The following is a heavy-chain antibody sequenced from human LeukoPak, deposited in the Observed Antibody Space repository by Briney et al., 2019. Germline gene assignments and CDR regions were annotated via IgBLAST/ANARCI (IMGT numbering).Heavy chain of an antibody. CDR2: IYPRGTST. CDR3: ARDNSIHERGWWFDP. D-gene: IGHD4-23*01. J-gene: IGHJ5*02. V-gene: IGHV1-46*01. CDR1: GYSFTSHY. Sequence: ASVTVSCKASGYSFTSHYMHWVRQAPGQGLEWMGLIYPRGTSTIYAEKFQGRIIMTRDMSTTTDYMELSSLKSDDTAVYYCARDNSIHERGWWFDPWGQGTLVTVSS.